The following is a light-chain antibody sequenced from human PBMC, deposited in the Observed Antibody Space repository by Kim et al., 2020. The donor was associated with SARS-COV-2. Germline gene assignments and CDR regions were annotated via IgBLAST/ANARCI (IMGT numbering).Light chain of an antibody. CDR2: SAS. CDR3: LQVNSIPRT. J-gene: IGKJ2*02. Sequence: SQSVADRVTITCRASQGVSSYLACYQQKAEKAPKLLIYSASTLQSGVPSRFSGSGSGTEFTLTVSSLQPEDFATYYCLQVNSIPRTFGQGTKLEI. CDR1: QGVSSY. V-gene: IGKV1-9*01.